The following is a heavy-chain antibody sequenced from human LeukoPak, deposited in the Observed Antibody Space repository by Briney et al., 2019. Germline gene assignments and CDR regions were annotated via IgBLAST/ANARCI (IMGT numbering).Heavy chain of an antibody. V-gene: IGHV4-59*01. Sequence: SETLSLTCTVSGGSISSYYWSWIRQPPGKGLEWIGYIYYSGSTNYNPSLKSRVTISVDTSKNQFSLKLSSATAADTAVYYCARGYYYDSSGYGDWGQGTLVTVSS. D-gene: IGHD3-22*01. CDR1: GGSISSYY. CDR2: IYYSGST. CDR3: ARGYYYDSSGYGD. J-gene: IGHJ4*02.